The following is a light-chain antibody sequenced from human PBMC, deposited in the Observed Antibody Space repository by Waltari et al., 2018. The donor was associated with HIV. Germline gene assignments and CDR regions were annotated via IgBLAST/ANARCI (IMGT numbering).Light chain of an antibody. CDR1: EYNEHF. CDR2: DAS. V-gene: IGKV3-11*01. J-gene: IGKJ4*01. Sequence: EIVLTHSPASLSLSPGERAPLSCRASEYNEHFLVWYQQKPGQAPRLVIYDASKRASDIPTRFTGSGFGTDFTLTIDSMEAEDFALYFCQQRRAFPPTFGGGAKVE. CDR3: QQRRAFPPT.